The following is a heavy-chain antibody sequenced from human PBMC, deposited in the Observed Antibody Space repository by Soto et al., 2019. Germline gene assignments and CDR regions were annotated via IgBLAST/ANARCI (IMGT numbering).Heavy chain of an antibody. CDR2: INAGNGNT. D-gene: IGHD2-2*02. Sequence: ASVKVSCKASGYTFTSYAMRWVRQAPGQRLEWMGWINAGNGNTKYSQKFQGRVTITRDTSASTAYMELSSLRSEDTAVYYCARLHCSSTSCYSSSDWPFDYWGQGTLVTVSS. CDR3: ARLHCSSTSCYSSSDWPFDY. J-gene: IGHJ4*02. V-gene: IGHV1-3*01. CDR1: GYTFTSYA.